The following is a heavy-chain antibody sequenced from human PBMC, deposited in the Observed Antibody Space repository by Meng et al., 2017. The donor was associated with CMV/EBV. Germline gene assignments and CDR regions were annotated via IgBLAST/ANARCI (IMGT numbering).Heavy chain of an antibody. Sequence: ASVKVSCKASEYTFIDHHMHWVRQAPGQGLEWMGWINPYSGDTKYAQKFQGRVTLSRDTSISTAYMDLSRLRSDDTAVYYCLHGTTGTTFKGAHWGQGTLVTVSS. V-gene: IGHV1-2*02. D-gene: IGHD1-1*01. CDR1: EYTFIDHH. CDR2: INPYSGDT. J-gene: IGHJ4*02. CDR3: LHGTTGTTFKGAH.